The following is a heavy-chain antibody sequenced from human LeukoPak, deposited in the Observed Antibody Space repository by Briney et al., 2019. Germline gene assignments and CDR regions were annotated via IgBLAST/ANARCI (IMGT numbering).Heavy chain of an antibody. J-gene: IGHJ4*02. V-gene: IGHV3-23*01. CDR2: ISGSGDST. CDR3: ARDSARRVREFDY. D-gene: IGHD3-10*01. Sequence: PGGSLRLSCAASGFTFSSNAMNWVRQAQGKGLEWVSVISGSGDSTFYVDSVKGRFTISRDNSKNTLYLQMNSLRVEDTAVYYCARDSARRVREFDYWGQGTLVTVSS. CDR1: GFTFSSNA.